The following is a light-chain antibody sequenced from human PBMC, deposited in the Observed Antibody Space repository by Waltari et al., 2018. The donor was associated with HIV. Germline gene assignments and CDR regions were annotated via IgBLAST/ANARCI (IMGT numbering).Light chain of an antibody. CDR3: GTWDSSLGGWV. CDR2: DYN. Sequence: QSLLTQPPSVSAAPGQNVTISCSGSSSNIWRNYVSWSQHLPGAAPKLPIYDYNNLPSGIPDRFSGSKSGTSATLCITGLQTGDEADYYCGTWDSSLGGWVFGGGTKLAVL. V-gene: IGLV1-51*01. CDR1: SSNIWRNY. J-gene: IGLJ3*02.